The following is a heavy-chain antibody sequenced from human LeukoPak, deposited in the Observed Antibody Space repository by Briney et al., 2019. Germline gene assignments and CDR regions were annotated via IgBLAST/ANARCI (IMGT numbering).Heavy chain of an antibody. D-gene: IGHD6-13*01. CDR2: ISGSGGST. V-gene: IGHV3-23*01. CDR1: GFTFRSYV. J-gene: IGHJ4*02. Sequence: PGGSLRLSCAASGFTFRSYVMNRVRQAPGKGPEWVSSISGSGGSTHYAVSVKGRFTISRDNSKNTMSLQMNSLRAEDTAVYYCAKDQAINIATGGTFDYWGQGALVTVGS. CDR3: AKDQAINIATGGTFDY.